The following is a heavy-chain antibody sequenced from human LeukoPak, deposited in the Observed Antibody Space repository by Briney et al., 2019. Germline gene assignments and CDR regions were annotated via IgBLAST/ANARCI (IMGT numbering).Heavy chain of an antibody. CDR1: GVSISGHY. CDR2: VYYSGRT. CDR3: ARLLDNDSSGDPDTFDM. J-gene: IGHJ3*02. D-gene: IGHD3-22*01. Sequence: SETPSLTCTVSGVSISGHYWSWIRQPPGNGLEWIGFVYYSGRTRYNPSLHSRVTISADTSKNHLSLKLTSVTAADTAVYYCARLLDNDSSGDPDTFDMWGQGIKVTVSS. V-gene: IGHV4-59*11.